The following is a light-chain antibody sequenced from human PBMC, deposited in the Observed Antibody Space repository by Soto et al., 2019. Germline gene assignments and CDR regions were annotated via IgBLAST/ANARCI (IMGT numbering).Light chain of an antibody. J-gene: IGKJ1*01. CDR1: QSVRNY. CDR2: GAS. Sequence: IVTTQSPATLSVSPGERATLSCRASQSVRNYLAWYQQRPGQAPRLLIFGASTRATDIPARFSGSGSGTEFTLTISSLQSEDFAVYYCQQYNNWPRTFGQGTKVEIK. V-gene: IGKV3-15*01. CDR3: QQYNNWPRT.